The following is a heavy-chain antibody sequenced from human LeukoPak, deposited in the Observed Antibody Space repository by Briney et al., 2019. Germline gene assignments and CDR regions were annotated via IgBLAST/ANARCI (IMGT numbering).Heavy chain of an antibody. CDR3: AKGLSASGRFNAFDI. V-gene: IGHV3-23*01. CDR2: VSGSGGST. D-gene: IGHD3-3*01. CDR1: EFTFNNYA. Sequence: GGSLRLSCVASEFTFNNYAMTWVRQAPGKGLEWVAAVSGSGGSTYHADSVRGRFTISRDNSKNTLYLQMSSLRVEDTAVYHCAKGLSASGRFNAFDIWGQGTMVTVSS. J-gene: IGHJ3*02.